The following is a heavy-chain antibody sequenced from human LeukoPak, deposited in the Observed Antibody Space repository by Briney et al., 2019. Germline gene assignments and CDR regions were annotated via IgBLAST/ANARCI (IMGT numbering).Heavy chain of an antibody. D-gene: IGHD3-22*01. J-gene: IGHJ4*02. CDR3: ARAYRDYYDSSGYWYYFDY. CDR1: GGSISSGGYY. CDR2: IYYGGST. V-gene: IGHV4-31*03. Sequence: SETLSLTCTVSGGSISSGGYYWSWIRQHPGKGLEWIGYIYYGGSTYYNPSLKSRVTISVDTSKNQFSLKLSSVTAADTAVYYCARAYRDYYDSSGYWYYFDYWGQGTLVTVSS.